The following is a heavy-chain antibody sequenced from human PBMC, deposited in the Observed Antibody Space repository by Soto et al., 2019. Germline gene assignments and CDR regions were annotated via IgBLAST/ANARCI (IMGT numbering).Heavy chain of an antibody. J-gene: IGHJ4*02. D-gene: IGHD2-2*01. CDR3: ARAGDDCSTTSCYMIDY. CDR1: GYTFTSYA. Sequence: GSVKVSCKASGYTFTSYAMHWVRQAPGQRLEWMGWINAGKGNTKYSQKFQGRVTLTRDTSASTAYMELSSLSSEDTAVYYCARAGDDCSTTSCYMIDYWGQGTLVTVSS. CDR2: INAGKGNT. V-gene: IGHV1-3*01.